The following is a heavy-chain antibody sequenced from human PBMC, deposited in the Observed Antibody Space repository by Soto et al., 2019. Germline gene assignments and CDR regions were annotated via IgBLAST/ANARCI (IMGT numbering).Heavy chain of an antibody. CDR2: IYPGDSDT. CDR1: GYSFTSYW. Sequence: GESLKISCNGSGYSFTSYWIGWVRQMPGKGLEWMGIIYPGDSDTRYSPSFQGQVTISADKPISTAYLQWSSLKASDTAMYYCARVPPYDSSGYYLDYWGQGTLVTVSS. D-gene: IGHD3-22*01. V-gene: IGHV5-51*04. CDR3: ARVPPYDSSGYYLDY. J-gene: IGHJ4*02.